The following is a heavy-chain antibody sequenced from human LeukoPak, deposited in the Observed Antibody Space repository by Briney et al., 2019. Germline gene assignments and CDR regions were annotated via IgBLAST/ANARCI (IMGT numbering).Heavy chain of an antibody. CDR1: GGSFSENN. CDR2: INHSGST. V-gene: IGHV4-34*01. Sequence: SETLSLTCAVYGGSFSENNWSWVRQPPGKGLEWLGEINHSGSTSYNPSLKSRVTMSVDTSKNQFSPKLTSVTAADTAVYYCARERGAYCSSTSCHDWFDPWGQGTLVTVSS. J-gene: IGHJ5*02. D-gene: IGHD2-2*01. CDR3: ARERGAYCSSTSCHDWFDP.